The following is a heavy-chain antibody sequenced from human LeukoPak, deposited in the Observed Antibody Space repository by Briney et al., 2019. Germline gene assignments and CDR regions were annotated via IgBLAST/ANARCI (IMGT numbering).Heavy chain of an antibody. CDR1: GGTFSSYA. J-gene: IGHJ6*02. CDR3: AAFWSLSYGMDV. CDR2: IIPIFGTA. D-gene: IGHD3-3*01. V-gene: IGHV1-69*13. Sequence: SVKVSCKASGGTFSSYAISWVRQAPGQGLEWMGGIIPIFGTANYAQKFQGRVTITADESTSTAYMELSSLRSEDTAVYYCAAFWSLSYGMDVWGQGTTVTVSS.